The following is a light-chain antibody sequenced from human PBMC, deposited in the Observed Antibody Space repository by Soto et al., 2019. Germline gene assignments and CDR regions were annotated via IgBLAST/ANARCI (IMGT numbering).Light chain of an antibody. CDR2: SVS. CDR1: SSDVGGYNY. J-gene: IGLJ1*01. Sequence: QSVLTQPASVSGSPGQSITISCTGTSSDVGGYNYVSWYQQHPGKAPKLMIYSVSSRPSGVSNRFSGSKSGNTASLTISGLQDEDEADYYCTSYTSRTTYVFGTGTKSPS. V-gene: IGLV2-14*03. CDR3: TSYTSRTTYV.